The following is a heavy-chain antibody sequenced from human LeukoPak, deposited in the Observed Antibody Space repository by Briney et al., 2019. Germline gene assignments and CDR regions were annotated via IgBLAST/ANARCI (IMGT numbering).Heavy chain of an antibody. V-gene: IGHV4-34*01. CDR1: GVSFSGYY. CDR3: ARAAVPDIVVVPAAMHYYYGMDV. D-gene: IGHD2-2*01. CDR2: INHSGST. Sequence: SETLSLTCAVYGVSFSGYYWSWIRQPPGKGLEWIGEINHSGSTNYNPSLKSRVTISVDTSKNQFSLKLSSVTAADTAVYYCARAAVPDIVVVPAAMHYYYGMDVWGQGTTVTVFS. J-gene: IGHJ6*02.